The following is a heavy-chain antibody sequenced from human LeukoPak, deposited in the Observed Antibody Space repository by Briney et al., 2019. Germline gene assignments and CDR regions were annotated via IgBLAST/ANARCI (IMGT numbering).Heavy chain of an antibody. CDR3: ARGVMATTKRGTFSDY. D-gene: IGHD5-24*01. J-gene: IGHJ4*02. Sequence: PGGSLRLSCAASGFTFSSYSMNWVRQAPGKGLEWVSSISSSSSYIYYADSAKGRFTISRDNAKNSLYLQMNSLRAEDTAVYYCARGVMATTKRGTFSDYWGQGTLVTVSS. V-gene: IGHV3-21*01. CDR2: ISSSSSYI. CDR1: GFTFSSYS.